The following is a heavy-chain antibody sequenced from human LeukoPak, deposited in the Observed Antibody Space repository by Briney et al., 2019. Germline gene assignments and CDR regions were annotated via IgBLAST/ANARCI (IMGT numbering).Heavy chain of an antibody. D-gene: IGHD3-3*01. CDR3: ARDALRHYDFWSGYLSHWYFDL. J-gene: IGHJ2*01. V-gene: IGHV4-59*01. Sequence: SETLSLTCTVSGGSISSYYWSWIRQPPGKGLEWIGYIYYSGSTNYNPSLKSRVTISVDTSKNQFSLKLSSVTAADTAVYYCARDALRHYDFWSGYLSHWYFDLWGRGALVTVSS. CDR2: IYYSGST. CDR1: GGSISSYY.